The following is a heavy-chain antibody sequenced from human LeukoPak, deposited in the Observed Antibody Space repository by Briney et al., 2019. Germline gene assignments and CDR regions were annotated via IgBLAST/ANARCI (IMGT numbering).Heavy chain of an antibody. Sequence: SGGSLRLSCAASGFTFSSYGMHWVRQAPGKGLEWLAFIRYDGSTIHYADSVKGRFTISRDNSKITLYLQMNSLRAEDTAVYYCARDTRGLSWGHYCYYMDVWGKGTTVTVSS. D-gene: IGHD6-13*01. CDR3: ARDTRGLSWGHYCYYMDV. CDR1: GFTFSSYG. V-gene: IGHV3-30*02. J-gene: IGHJ6*03. CDR2: IRYDGSTI.